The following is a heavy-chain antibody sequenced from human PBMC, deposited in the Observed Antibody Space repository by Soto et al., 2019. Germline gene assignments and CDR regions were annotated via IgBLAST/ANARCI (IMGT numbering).Heavy chain of an antibody. CDR2: IRSKTYDGTT. Sequence: GGSLRLSCTASGFTFGDYAMSWFRQAPGKGLEWVGFIRSKTYDGTTEYAASVKGRFTISRDDSKSIAYLQMNSLKTEDTAVYYCTRAYYESSAYLFDYWGQGTLVTVSS. CDR3: TRAYYESSAYLFDY. D-gene: IGHD3-22*01. CDR1: GFTFGDYA. J-gene: IGHJ4*02. V-gene: IGHV3-49*03.